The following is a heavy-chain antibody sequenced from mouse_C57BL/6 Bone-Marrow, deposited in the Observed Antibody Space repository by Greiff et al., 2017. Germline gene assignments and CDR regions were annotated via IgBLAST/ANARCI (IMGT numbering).Heavy chain of an antibody. J-gene: IGHJ2*01. CDR2: IDPSDSYT. D-gene: IGHD1-1*01. Sequence: QVQLQQPGAELVRPGPSVKLSCKASGYTFTSYWMHWVKQRPGQGLEWIGVIDPSDSYTNYNQTFKGKATLTVDTSSSTAYMQLSSRTSEDAAVYYCARALSSYPYYLDYWGQGTTLTVSA. CDR3: ARALSSYPYYLDY. V-gene: IGHV1-59*01. CDR1: GYTFTSYW.